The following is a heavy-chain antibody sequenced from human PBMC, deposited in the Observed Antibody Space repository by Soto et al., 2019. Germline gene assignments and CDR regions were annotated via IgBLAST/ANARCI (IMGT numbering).Heavy chain of an antibody. CDR1: GGTFSSHS. Sequence: SVKVSCKSSGGTFSSHSINWVRQAPGQGLEWMGGIIPIFGPANFAKKFQGRVTITADESTTTAYMELSTLTSEDTAVYYCATGSFTSTGGRIGYHYNAMDVWGQGTTGTVSS. V-gene: IGHV1-69*13. J-gene: IGHJ6*02. CDR3: ATGSFTSTGGRIGYHYNAMDV. CDR2: IIPIFGPA. D-gene: IGHD2-2*01.